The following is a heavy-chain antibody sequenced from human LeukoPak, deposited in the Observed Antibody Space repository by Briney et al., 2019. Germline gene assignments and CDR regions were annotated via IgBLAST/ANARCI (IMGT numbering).Heavy chain of an antibody. J-gene: IGHJ4*02. CDR3: ARSGGPRYYYDSSGYPDY. CDR1: GYTFTSYY. Sequence: GASVKVSCKASGYTFTSYYMHWVRQAPGQGLEWMGIINPSGGSTSYAQKFQGRVTMTRDMSTSTVYMELSSLRSEDTAVYYCARSGGPRYYYDSSGYPDYWGQGTLVTASS. V-gene: IGHV1-46*01. CDR2: INPSGGST. D-gene: IGHD3-22*01.